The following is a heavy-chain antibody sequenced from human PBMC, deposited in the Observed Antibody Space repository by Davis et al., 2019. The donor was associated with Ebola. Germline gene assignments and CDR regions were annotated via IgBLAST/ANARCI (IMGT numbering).Heavy chain of an antibody. V-gene: IGHV1-18*01. Sequence: ASVKVSCKASGYTFTSYGISWVRQAPGQGLEWMGWISAYNGNTNYAQKLQGRVTMTTDTSTSTAYMELRSLRSDDTAVYYCARDPLGYDFWSGSRDYYYGMDVWGQGTTVTVSS. J-gene: IGHJ6*02. CDR2: ISAYNGNT. CDR1: GYTFTSYG. D-gene: IGHD3-3*01. CDR3: ARDPLGYDFWSGSRDYYYGMDV.